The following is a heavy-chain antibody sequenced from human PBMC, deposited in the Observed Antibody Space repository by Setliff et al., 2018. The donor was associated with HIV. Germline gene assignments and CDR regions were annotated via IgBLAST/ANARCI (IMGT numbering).Heavy chain of an antibody. CDR2: INPNSGDT. Sequence: ASVKVSCKASAYTFTDYYMHWVRQAPGQGLEWMGWINPNSGDTNYAQKFQGRVTMTRDTSIKTAYMELSSLRSDDTAVYYCARRQQWLGREYYFDYWGQGTLVTVPS. V-gene: IGHV1-2*02. D-gene: IGHD6-19*01. CDR3: ARRQQWLGREYYFDY. J-gene: IGHJ4*02. CDR1: AYTFTDYY.